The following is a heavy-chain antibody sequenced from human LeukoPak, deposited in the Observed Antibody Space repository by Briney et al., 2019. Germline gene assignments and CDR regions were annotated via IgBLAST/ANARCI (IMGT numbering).Heavy chain of an antibody. J-gene: IGHJ4*02. V-gene: IGHV4-59*08. CDR3: ARRGYSYGDFDY. CDR1: GGSFSGYY. D-gene: IGHD5-18*01. CDR2: IYYSGST. Sequence: SETLSLTCAVYGGSFSGYYWSWIRQPPGKGLEWIGYIYYSGSTNYNPSLKSRVTISVDTSKNQFSLKLSSVTAADTAVYYCARRGYSYGDFDYWGQGTLVTVSS.